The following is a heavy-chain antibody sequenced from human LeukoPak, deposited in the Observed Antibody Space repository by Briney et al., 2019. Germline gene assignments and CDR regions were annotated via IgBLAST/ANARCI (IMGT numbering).Heavy chain of an antibody. CDR2: IGAGNGST. CDR3: ARDSGSGNTDY. J-gene: IGHJ4*02. Sequence: ASVKVSCKASGYTFTSYSIHWVRQAPGQGLEWMGWIGAGNGSTKYSQNFQGRVTFISNTSATTAFMELSSLRSEDAAVYYCARDSGSGNTDYWGQGTLVTVSS. V-gene: IGHV1-3*01. CDR1: GYTFTSYS. D-gene: IGHD1-26*01.